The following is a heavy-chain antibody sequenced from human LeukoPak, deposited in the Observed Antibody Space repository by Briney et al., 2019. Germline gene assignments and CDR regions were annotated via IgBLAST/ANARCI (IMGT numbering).Heavy chain of an antibody. D-gene: IGHD3-22*01. CDR1: GFTFSSYS. V-gene: IGHV3-21*01. CDR2: ISSSSSYI. J-gene: IGHJ4*02. CDR3: ARVGPDSSGYYYYFDY. Sequence: GGSLRLSCAASGFTFSSYSMNWVRQAPGKGLEWVSSISSSSSYIYYADSVKGRFTISRDNANTTLYLQMNSLRSEDTAVYYCARVGPDSSGYYYYFDYWGQGTLVTVSS.